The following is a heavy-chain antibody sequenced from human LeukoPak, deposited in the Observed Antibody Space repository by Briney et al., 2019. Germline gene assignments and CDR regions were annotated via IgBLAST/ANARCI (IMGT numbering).Heavy chain of an antibody. CDR3: ARDPPLTVGPTTSDYYYYMDV. D-gene: IGHD1-26*01. Sequence: ASVKVSCKASGGTFNRYGFTWVRQAPGQGLEWMGWISGYNGNTNYAQRLQGRVTMTTDTSTSTAYMELRSLRSDDTAVYFCARDPPLTVGPTTSDYYYYMDVWGKGTTVTVSS. CDR1: GGTFNRYG. J-gene: IGHJ6*03. V-gene: IGHV1-18*01. CDR2: ISGYNGNT.